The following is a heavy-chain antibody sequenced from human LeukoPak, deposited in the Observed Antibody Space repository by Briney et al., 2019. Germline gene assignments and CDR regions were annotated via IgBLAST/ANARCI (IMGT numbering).Heavy chain of an antibody. Sequence: PGGSLRLSCAASGFTFSSYAMSWVRQAPGKGREWGSTISGSGKTTYYADSVKGRFTISRDNSKNTLYLQMNSLSAEDTAVYYCAKSRSSSSSHFDYWGQGTLVTVSS. J-gene: IGHJ4*02. CDR3: AKSRSSSSSHFDY. CDR2: ISGSGKTT. CDR1: GFTFSSYA. V-gene: IGHV3-23*01. D-gene: IGHD2-2*01.